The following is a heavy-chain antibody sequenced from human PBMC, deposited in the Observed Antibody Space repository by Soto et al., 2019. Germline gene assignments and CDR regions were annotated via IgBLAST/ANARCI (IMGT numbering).Heavy chain of an antibody. CDR1: GFTFSNAW. J-gene: IGHJ6*02. V-gene: IGHV3-15*07. CDR2: IKGKTEGGTT. Sequence: SGGSLRLSCAASGFTFSNAWRNWVRKVPGKGREWVGRIKGKTEGGTTDYAAPVKGRLPISRDDSKKTLNRQMNSLKTEKQARKYFTPPFSPYYYGMNVWAQGTTFTVS. CDR3: TPPFSPYYYGMNV.